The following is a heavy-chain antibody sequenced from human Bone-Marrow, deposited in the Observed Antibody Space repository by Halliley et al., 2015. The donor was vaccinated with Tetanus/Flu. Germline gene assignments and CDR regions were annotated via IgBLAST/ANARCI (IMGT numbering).Heavy chain of an antibody. Sequence: SLRLSCAASGFTFSNFAMSWVRQAPGKGLEWVSSMSGRGGTTYYADSVKGRFTISRDNSKNTLYLQMNSLRAEDTAVYYCAKDAAETAWFMWVFPPWGQGPLVTVSS. CDR3: AKDAAETAWFMWVFPP. J-gene: IGHJ5*02. D-gene: IGHD6-25*01. V-gene: IGHV3-23*01. CDR2: MSGRGGTT. CDR1: GFTFSNFA.